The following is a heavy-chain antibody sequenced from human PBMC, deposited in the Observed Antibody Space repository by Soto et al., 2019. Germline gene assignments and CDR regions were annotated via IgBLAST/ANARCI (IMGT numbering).Heavy chain of an antibody. D-gene: IGHD5-12*01. CDR2: ISAYNGNT. CDR3: ARVVDIVATPQRGGFDY. J-gene: IGHJ4*02. Sequence: ASVKVSCKASGYTFTSYGISWVRQAPGQGLEWMGWISAYNGNTNYAQKLQGRVTMTTDTSKSTAYMELRSLRSDDTAVYYCARVVDIVATPQRGGFDYWGQGTLVTVSS. CDR1: GYTFTSYG. V-gene: IGHV1-18*01.